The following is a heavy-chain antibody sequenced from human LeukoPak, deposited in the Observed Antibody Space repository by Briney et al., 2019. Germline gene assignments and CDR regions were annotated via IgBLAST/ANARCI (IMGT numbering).Heavy chain of an antibody. D-gene: IGHD6-19*01. CDR2: INTNTGNP. V-gene: IGHV7-4-1*02. Sequence: ASVKVSCKPSGYTFTSYAMKWVRQAPGHGLEWMGWINTNTGNPTYGQGFTGRFGFSLDTSVSTAYLQISSLKAEDTAVYYCARLAVAGSGMYYFDYWGQGTLVTVSS. J-gene: IGHJ4*02. CDR1: GYTFTSYA. CDR3: ARLAVAGSGMYYFDY.